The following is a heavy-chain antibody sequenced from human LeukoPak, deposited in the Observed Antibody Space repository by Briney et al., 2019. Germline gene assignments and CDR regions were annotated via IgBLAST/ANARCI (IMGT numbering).Heavy chain of an antibody. CDR1: GFTFSSYS. D-gene: IGHD5-24*01. Sequence: PGGSLRLSXAASGFTFSSYSMNWVRQAPGKGLEWVSSISSSSSYIYYADSVKGRFTISRDNAKNSLYLQMNSLRAEDTAVYYCARDSVSPEMATIFPFDYWGQGTLVTVSS. CDR2: ISSSSSYI. J-gene: IGHJ4*02. V-gene: IGHV3-21*01. CDR3: ARDSVSPEMATIFPFDY.